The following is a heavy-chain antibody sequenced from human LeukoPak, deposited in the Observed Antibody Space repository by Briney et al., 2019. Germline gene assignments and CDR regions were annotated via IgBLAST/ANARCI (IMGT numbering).Heavy chain of an antibody. CDR1: GFSVGSRGVA. D-gene: IGHD2-21*01. Sequence: SGPTLVNPPEPLTLTCTCSGFSVGSRGVAVGWIRQPPGKALEWLGHIYWNDDDRYSTSLRSRLTITRDTSENQVVLTMTNMDPVDTATYYCAHLTTSAYYYDYWGQGTLVTVSS. CDR2: IYWNDDD. CDR3: AHLTTSAYYYDY. V-gene: IGHV2-5*01. J-gene: IGHJ4*02.